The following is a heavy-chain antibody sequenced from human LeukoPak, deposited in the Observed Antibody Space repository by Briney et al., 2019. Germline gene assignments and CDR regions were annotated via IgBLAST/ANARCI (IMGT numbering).Heavy chain of an antibody. V-gene: IGHV4-31*03. J-gene: IGHJ4*02. CDR2: IYYSGST. CDR3: ARVKTYYFDY. CDR1: GGSISSGGYY. Sequence: SETLSVTCTVSGGSISSGGYYWSWIRQHPGKGLEWIGYIYYSGSTYYNPSLKSRVTISVDTSKNQFSLKLSSVTAADTAVYYCARVKTYYFDYWGQGTLVTVSS.